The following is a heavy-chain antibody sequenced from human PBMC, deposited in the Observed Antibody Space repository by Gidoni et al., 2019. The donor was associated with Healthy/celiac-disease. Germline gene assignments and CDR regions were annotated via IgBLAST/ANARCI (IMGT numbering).Heavy chain of an antibody. CDR1: GYTFTSYG. CDR2: ISAYNGNT. V-gene: IGHV1-18*01. D-gene: IGHD3-22*01. CDR3: ARVVSSGYNPYYYYYGMDV. Sequence: QVQLVQSGAEVTKPGASVKVSCKASGYTFTSYGISWVRQAPGKGLEWMGWISAYNGNTNYAQKLQGRVTMTTDTSTSTAYMELRSLRSDDTAVYYCARVVSSGYNPYYYYYGMDVWGQGTTVTVSS. J-gene: IGHJ6*02.